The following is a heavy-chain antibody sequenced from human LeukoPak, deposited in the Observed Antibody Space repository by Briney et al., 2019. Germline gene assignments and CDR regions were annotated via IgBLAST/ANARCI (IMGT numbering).Heavy chain of an antibody. D-gene: IGHD1-26*01. V-gene: IGHV3-66*01. J-gene: IGHJ1*01. CDR1: GFTLSRNY. Sequence: GGSLRLSCPASGFTLSRNYLPWVRQAPGKGLEWVSIIYIGGTTHYADSVKGRFTISRDNSKNTPYLQMNSLRAEDTAVYYCARDIGEYFQHWGQGTLVTVSS. CDR2: IYIGGTT. CDR3: ARDIGEYFQH.